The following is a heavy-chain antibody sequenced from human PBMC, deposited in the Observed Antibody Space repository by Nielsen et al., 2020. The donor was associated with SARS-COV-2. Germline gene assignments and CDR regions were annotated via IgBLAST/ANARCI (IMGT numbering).Heavy chain of an antibody. CDR1: GGSISSGVYY. V-gene: IGHV4-30-2*01. CDR2: SYYSGSA. J-gene: IGHJ3*01. Sequence: SETLSLTCIVSGGSISSGVYYWSWIRQLPGKGLEWIGYSYYSGSAHYNPSLRSRVTISVDRSKSQFSLRLTSVTAADTAVYFCATGNKIFDDAFDVWGQGAVVTVSA. CDR3: ATGNKIFDDAFDV. D-gene: IGHD1/OR15-1a*01.